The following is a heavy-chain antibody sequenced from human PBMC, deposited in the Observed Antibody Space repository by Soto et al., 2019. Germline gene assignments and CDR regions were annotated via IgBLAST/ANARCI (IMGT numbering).Heavy chain of an antibody. CDR2: IYYSEST. J-gene: IGHJ4*02. CDR3: ARQRTENSSGWYSLFSG. Sequence: SETLSLTCTVSGGSTSSSSYYWGWIRQPPGKGLEWIGSIYYSESTYHNPSLKSRVTFSIDTSKNQFSLKLSSVTAADTAVYYCARQRTENSSGWYSLFSGWGQGILVTVSS. V-gene: IGHV4-39*01. D-gene: IGHD6-19*01. CDR1: GGSTSSSSYY.